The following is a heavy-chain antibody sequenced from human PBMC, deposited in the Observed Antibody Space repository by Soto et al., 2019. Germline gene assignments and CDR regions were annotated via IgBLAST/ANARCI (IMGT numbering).Heavy chain of an antibody. CDR2: ISWDGGST. CDR3: AKDIRVASAGSSWYPYYGMDV. J-gene: IGHJ6*02. D-gene: IGHD6-13*01. V-gene: IGHV3-43*01. CDR1: GFTFDDYT. Sequence: GGSLRLSCAASGFTFDDYTMHWVRQAPGKGLEWVSLISWDGGSTYYADSVKGRFTISRDNSKNSLYLQMNSLRTEDTALYYCAKDIRVASAGSSWYPYYGMDVWGQGTTVTVSS.